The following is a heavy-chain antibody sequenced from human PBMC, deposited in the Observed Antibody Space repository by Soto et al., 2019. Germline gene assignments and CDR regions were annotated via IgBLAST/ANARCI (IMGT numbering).Heavy chain of an antibody. CDR2: INADGSYT. CDR3: ARKNYDDYYYDIDV. CDR1: GFRFSSHW. D-gene: IGHD3-3*01. V-gene: IGHV3-74*01. Sequence: EVQLVESGGPLVQPGGSLRLSCTASGFRFSSHWMHWVRQGPGKGLVWVSRINADGSYTTYGDSVKGRFTISRDNAKNTLFLQMNSLRAEDTGVYYCARKNYDDYYYDIDVWGKGTKVTVYS. J-gene: IGHJ6*03.